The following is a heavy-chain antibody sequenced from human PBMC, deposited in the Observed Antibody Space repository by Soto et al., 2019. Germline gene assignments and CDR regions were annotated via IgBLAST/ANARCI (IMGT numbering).Heavy chain of an antibody. V-gene: IGHV2-5*02. J-gene: IGHJ4*02. CDR3: ATLTADF. Sequence: ITLEESGPTLVKPTETLTLTCTFSGFSLTTGVGVGWVRQPPGKALEWLALVYWDDDKHYTPSLMSRVTITHDISKCQVVLTMTNMDPVATATYYCATLTADFWGPGTLVTVSS. CDR1: GFSLTTGVG. CDR2: VYWDDDK.